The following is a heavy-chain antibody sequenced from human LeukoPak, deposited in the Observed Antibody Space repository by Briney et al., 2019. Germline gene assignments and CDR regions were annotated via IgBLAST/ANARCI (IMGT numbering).Heavy chain of an antibody. V-gene: IGHV1-3*01. D-gene: IGHD2-2*01. CDR1: GYTFTSYA. CDR2: INAGNGNT. CDR3: ARAGDIVVVSSWFDP. J-gene: IGHJ5*02. Sequence: ASVKVSCKASGYTFTSYAMHRVRQAPGQRLEWMGWINAGNGNTKYSQKFQGRVTITRDTSASTAYMELSSLRSEDTAVYYCARAGDIVVVSSWFDPWGQGTLVTVSS.